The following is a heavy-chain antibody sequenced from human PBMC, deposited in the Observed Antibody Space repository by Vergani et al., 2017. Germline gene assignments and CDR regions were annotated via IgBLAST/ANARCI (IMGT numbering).Heavy chain of an antibody. CDR2: INIDGSST. V-gene: IGHV3-74*01. Sequence: VQLVESGGGLVQPGGSLRLSCAASGFTFSSYWMHCVRQAPGKGLVWVSRINIDGSSTSYADSVKGRCTISRDNAKNTLYLQMNSLRAEDTAVYYCARTLYGDYGGWGQGTLVTVSS. CDR1: GFTFSSYW. CDR3: ARTLYGDYGG. D-gene: IGHD4-17*01. J-gene: IGHJ4*02.